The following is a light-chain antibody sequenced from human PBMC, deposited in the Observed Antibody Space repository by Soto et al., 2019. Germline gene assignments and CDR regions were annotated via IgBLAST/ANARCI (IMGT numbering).Light chain of an antibody. CDR2: LGS. J-gene: IGKJ5*01. Sequence: DIVMTQSPLSLPVTPGEPSSISCRSSQSLLHSNGYNYLDWYLQKPGQSPQLLIYLGSNRASGVPDRFSGSGSGTDFTLKISRVEAEDVGVYYCMQSIQLPTFGQGTRLEIK. CDR1: QSLLHSNGYNY. V-gene: IGKV2-28*01. CDR3: MQSIQLPT.